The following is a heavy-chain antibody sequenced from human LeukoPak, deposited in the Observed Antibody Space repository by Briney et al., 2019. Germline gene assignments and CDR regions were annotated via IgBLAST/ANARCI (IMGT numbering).Heavy chain of an antibody. J-gene: IGHJ4*02. CDR1: GFTFSSYW. CDR2: INGDGSST. V-gene: IGHV3-74*01. Sequence: GGSLRLSCAASGFTFSSYWMHWVRQAPGKGLVWVSPINGDGSSTRSPDSVKGRFTISRDNAKNTLYLQMNSLRAEDTAVYYCARGGDAYRARGLDHWGQGTLVTVSS. D-gene: IGHD5-24*01. CDR3: ARGGDAYRARGLDH.